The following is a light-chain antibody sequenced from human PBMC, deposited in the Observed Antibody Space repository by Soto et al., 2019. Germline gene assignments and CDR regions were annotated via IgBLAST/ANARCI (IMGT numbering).Light chain of an antibody. J-gene: IGKJ5*01. CDR3: QQYNSYPIT. CDR2: KAS. Sequence: DIQMTQSPSTLSAFVGDRVTITCRASQSISSWLAWYQQKPGKAPKSLIYKASSLESGVPSRFSGGGSGTEFTLTISSLQPDDFATYYCQQYNSYPITFGPGTRLEIK. V-gene: IGKV1-5*03. CDR1: QSISSW.